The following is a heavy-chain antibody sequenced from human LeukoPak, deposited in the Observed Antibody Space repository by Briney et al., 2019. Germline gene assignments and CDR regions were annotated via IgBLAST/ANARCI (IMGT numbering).Heavy chain of an antibody. CDR1: GGSISSGSYY. J-gene: IGHJ6*03. CDR2: INHSGST. Sequence: KTSQTLSLTCTVSGGSISSGSYYWSWIRQPAGKGLEWIGEINHSGSTNYNPSLKSRVTISVDTSKNQFSLKLSSVTAADTAVYYCARTPHHCSGGSCYYYYMGVWGKGTTVTVSS. V-gene: IGHV4-61*09. CDR3: ARTPHHCSGGSCYYYYMGV. D-gene: IGHD2-15*01.